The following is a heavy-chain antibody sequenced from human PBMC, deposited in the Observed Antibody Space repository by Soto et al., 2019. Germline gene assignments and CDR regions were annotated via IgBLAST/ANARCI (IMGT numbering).Heavy chain of an antibody. CDR2: IYYSGST. Sequence: SETLSLTCTVSGGSISSSSYYWGWIRQPPGKGLEWIGSIYYSGSTYYNPSLKSRVTISVDTSKNQFSLKLSSVTAADTAVYYCARHKSRCTNGVCYAFDIWGQGTMVTVSS. V-gene: IGHV4-39*01. CDR1: GGSISSSSYY. CDR3: ARHKSRCTNGVCYAFDI. D-gene: IGHD2-8*01. J-gene: IGHJ3*02.